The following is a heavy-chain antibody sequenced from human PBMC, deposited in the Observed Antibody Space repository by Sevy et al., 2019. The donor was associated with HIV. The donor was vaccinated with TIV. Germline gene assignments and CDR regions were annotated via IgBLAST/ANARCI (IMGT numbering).Heavy chain of an antibody. V-gene: IGHV4-59*08. D-gene: IGHD1-26*01. J-gene: IGHJ5*01. CDR2: IYYNGHI. CDR3: GGESAWGGGYS. CDR1: GGSITSLY. Sequence: SETLSLTCTVSGGSITSLYWNWIRQPPGKGLEWIANIYYNGHINYNPSLKSRVTLSLDTSKNQFSLRLSSVTAADTAIYYCGGESAWGGGYSGGGGPRVTVSS.